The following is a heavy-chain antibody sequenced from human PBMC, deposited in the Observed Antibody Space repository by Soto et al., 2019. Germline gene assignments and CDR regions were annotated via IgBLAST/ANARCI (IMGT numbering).Heavy chain of an antibody. D-gene: IGHD3-3*01. CDR3: AKDTRITIFGVVIRENYFDY. V-gene: IGHV3-23*01. Sequence: EVQLLESGGGLVQPGGSLRLSCAASGFTFSSYAMSWVRQAPGKGLEWVSAISGSGGSTYYADSVKGRLTIARDNSKNTLYLQMNSLRAEDTAVYYCAKDTRITIFGVVIRENYFDYWGQGTLVTVSS. J-gene: IGHJ4*02. CDR1: GFTFSSYA. CDR2: ISGSGGST.